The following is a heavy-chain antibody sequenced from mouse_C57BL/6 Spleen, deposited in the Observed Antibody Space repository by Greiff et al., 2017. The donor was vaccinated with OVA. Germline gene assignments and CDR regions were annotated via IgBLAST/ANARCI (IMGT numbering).Heavy chain of an antibody. Sequence: QVQLQQPGAELVKPGASVKLSCKAFGYTFTSYWLQWVKQRPGQGLEWIGEIVPSDSYTNYNQKFKGKATLTVNTSSSTAYMQLSSLTSEDSAVYYCARRRGTVVGHFDYWGQGTTLTVSS. CDR3: ARRRGTVVGHFDY. D-gene: IGHD1-1*01. CDR1: GYTFTSYW. V-gene: IGHV1-50*01. J-gene: IGHJ2*01. CDR2: IVPSDSYT.